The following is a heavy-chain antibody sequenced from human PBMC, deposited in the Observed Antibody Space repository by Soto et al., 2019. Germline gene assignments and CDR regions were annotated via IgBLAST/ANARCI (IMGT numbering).Heavy chain of an antibody. CDR1: GFTFSSYW. CDR3: AREIHLLGYCSGGSCYFWFDP. V-gene: IGHV3-7*01. J-gene: IGHJ5*02. D-gene: IGHD2-15*01. Sequence: GGSLRLSCAASGFTFSSYWMSWVRQAPGKGLEWVANIKQDGSEKYYVDSVKGRFTISRDNAKNSLYLQMNSLRAEDTAVYYCAREIHLLGYCSGGSCYFWFDPWGQGTLVTVSS. CDR2: IKQDGSEK.